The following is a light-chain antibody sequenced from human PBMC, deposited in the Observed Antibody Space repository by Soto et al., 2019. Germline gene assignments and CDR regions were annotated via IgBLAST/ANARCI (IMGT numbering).Light chain of an antibody. J-gene: IGKJ5*01. CDR3: QQYNNWLSIT. CDR1: DITLND. CDR2: GTS. V-gene: IGKV3D-15*01. Sequence: EIVLTQSPGTLSLSPGERGTLSCRAIDITLNDYLAWYQQRPGQTPRLLIYGTSTRATGIPARFSGSGSGTEFTLTISSLQSEDFAVYYCQQYNNWLSITFGQGTRLEI.